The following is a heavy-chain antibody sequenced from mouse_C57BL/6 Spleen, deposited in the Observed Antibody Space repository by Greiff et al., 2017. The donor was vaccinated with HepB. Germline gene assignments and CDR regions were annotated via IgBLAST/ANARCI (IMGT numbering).Heavy chain of an antibody. CDR1: GFTFTDYY. D-gene: IGHD1-1*01. CDR3: ARYGSSYYYAMDY. CDR2: IRNKANGYTT. V-gene: IGHV7-3*01. Sequence: EVNVVESGGGLVQPGGSLSLSCAASGFTFTDYYMSWVRQPPGKALEWLGFIRNKANGYTTAYSASVKGRFTISRDNSQSILYLQMNALRAEDSATYYCARYGSSYYYAMDYWGQGTSVTVSA. J-gene: IGHJ4*01.